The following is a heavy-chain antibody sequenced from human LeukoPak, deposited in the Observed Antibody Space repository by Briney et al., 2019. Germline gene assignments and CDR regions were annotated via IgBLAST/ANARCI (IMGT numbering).Heavy chain of an antibody. J-gene: IGHJ4*02. CDR3: AKVSRVTVAGTLDY. Sequence: GGSLRLSCAASGFALSSHWMTWVRQAPGKGLEWVSGISGSGVNIYYADSVKGRFTISRDNSKNTLYLQVNSLRAEDTAVYYCAKVSRVTVAGTLDYWGQGTLVTVSS. V-gene: IGHV3-23*01. D-gene: IGHD6-19*01. CDR2: ISGSGVNI. CDR1: GFALSSHW.